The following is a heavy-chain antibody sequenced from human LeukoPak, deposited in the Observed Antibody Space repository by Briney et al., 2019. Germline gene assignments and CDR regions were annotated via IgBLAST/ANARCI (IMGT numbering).Heavy chain of an antibody. Sequence: GGSLRLSCAASGFTVSSNYMSWVRQAPGKGLEWVSVIYSGGSTYYADSVKGRFTISRDNSKNTLYLQMNSLRAEDTAVYYCARSDDSRGYQLDYWGQGTLVTVSS. D-gene: IGHD3-22*01. CDR3: ARSDDSRGYQLDY. V-gene: IGHV3-53*01. CDR2: IYSGGST. CDR1: GFTVSSNY. J-gene: IGHJ4*02.